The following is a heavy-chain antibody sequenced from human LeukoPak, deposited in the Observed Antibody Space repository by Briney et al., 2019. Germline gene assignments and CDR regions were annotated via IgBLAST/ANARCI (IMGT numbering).Heavy chain of an antibody. Sequence: PGGTLRLSCAASGFTFRNYGMSWVRQAPGKGLEWVSAISGDAAGIFYADSAKGRFTISRDNSKNTLYLQLNSLRAEDTAIYYCAKSGAARFDIWGQGTMVTVSS. CDR3: AKSGAARFDI. V-gene: IGHV3-23*01. D-gene: IGHD6-6*01. CDR2: ISGDAAGI. J-gene: IGHJ3*02. CDR1: GFTFRNYG.